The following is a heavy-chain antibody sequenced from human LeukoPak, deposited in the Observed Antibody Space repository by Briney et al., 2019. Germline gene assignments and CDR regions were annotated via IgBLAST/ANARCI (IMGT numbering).Heavy chain of an antibody. J-gene: IGHJ4*02. V-gene: IGHV4-34*01. CDR2: INHSGST. CDR3: ARTVQNYGSGSYYKD. D-gene: IGHD3-10*01. Sequence: PSETLSLTCAVYGGSFSGYYWSWIRQPPGKGLEWIGEINHSGSTNYNPSLKSRVTISVDTSKNQFSLKLSSVTAADTAVYYCARTVQNYGSGSYYKDWGQGTLVTVPS. CDR1: GGSFSGYY.